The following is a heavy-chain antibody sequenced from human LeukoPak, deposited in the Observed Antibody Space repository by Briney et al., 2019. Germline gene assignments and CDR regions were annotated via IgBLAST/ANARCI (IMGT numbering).Heavy chain of an antibody. J-gene: IGHJ4*02. D-gene: IGHD5-18*01. Sequence: GGSLRLSCAASGFTFSSYVMVWVRQAPGKGLEWVALISYDGSNKYYADSVKGRFTISRDNSKNTLYLQMNSLRAEDTAVYYCARAIQLWSKGDEFSVDYWGQGTLVTVSS. CDR1: GFTFSSYV. CDR3: ARAIQLWSKGDEFSVDY. V-gene: IGHV3-30-3*01. CDR2: ISYDGSNK.